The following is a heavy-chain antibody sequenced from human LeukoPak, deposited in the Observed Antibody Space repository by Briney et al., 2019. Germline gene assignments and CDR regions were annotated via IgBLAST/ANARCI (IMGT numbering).Heavy chain of an antibody. CDR1: GFTFSNYW. Sequence: PGGSLRLSCGASGFTFSNYWMHWVRHVPGKGLEWVSRINSDGSSTSYADSVKGRFTISRDNAKNTLHLQMNSLTVEDTAVYYCAKGGSYTIDYWGQGILVSVSS. J-gene: IGHJ4*02. CDR3: AKGGSYTIDY. V-gene: IGHV3-74*01. CDR2: INSDGSST. D-gene: IGHD1-26*01.